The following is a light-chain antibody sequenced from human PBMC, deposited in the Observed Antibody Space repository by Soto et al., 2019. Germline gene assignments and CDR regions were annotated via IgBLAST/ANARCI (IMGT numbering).Light chain of an antibody. J-gene: IGKJ2*01. V-gene: IGKV1-5*03. Sequence: DIQMTQSPSTLSSSVGDRVTITCRASHSISVWLAWYQQKPGKAPKLLIYQASTLESGVPSGFSGRGSGTDFTLTISSLQPDDFATYYCQQYYTYPYTFGQGTKLEIK. CDR1: HSISVW. CDR3: QQYYTYPYT. CDR2: QAS.